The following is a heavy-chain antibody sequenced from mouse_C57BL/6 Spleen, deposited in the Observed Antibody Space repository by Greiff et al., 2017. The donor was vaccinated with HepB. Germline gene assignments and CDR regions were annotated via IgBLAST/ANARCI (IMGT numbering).Heavy chain of an antibody. V-gene: IGHV5-17*01. CDR1: GFTFSDYG. D-gene: IGHD2-3*01. CDR2: ISSCSSTI. CDR3: ARRGYDGYHWYFDV. Sequence: EVKLQESGGGLVKPGGSLKLSCAASGFTFSDYGMHWVRQAPEKGLEWVAYISSCSSTIYYADTVKGRFTISRDNAKNTLFLQMTSLRSEDTAMYYCARRGYDGYHWYFDVWGTGTTVTVSS. J-gene: IGHJ1*03.